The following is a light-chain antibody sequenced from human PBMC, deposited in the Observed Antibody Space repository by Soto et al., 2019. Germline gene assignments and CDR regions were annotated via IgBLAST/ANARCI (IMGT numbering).Light chain of an antibody. CDR3: QKYDSAPHT. V-gene: IGKV1-27*01. J-gene: IGKJ5*01. Sequence: DIQMTQSPSSLSASVGDRVTITCRASQGISNYLAWYQQKPGEVPKLLIYAASTLQSGVPSRFSGSGSGTDFTLTISSLHPEDVAAYYCQKYDSAPHTFGQGTRLEIK. CDR1: QGISNY. CDR2: AAS.